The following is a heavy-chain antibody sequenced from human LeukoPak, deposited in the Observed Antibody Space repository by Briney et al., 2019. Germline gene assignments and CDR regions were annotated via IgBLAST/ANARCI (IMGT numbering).Heavy chain of an antibody. CDR2: SYYNGKT. J-gene: IGHJ4*02. V-gene: IGHV4-39*01. Sequence: SETLSLTCSVSGGSISSSSYYWGSICQPPAMGGGWIRSSYYNGKTFYNPSLRSRVTISADQSKNQFSLKLSSVTAADTAVYYCAATIAVDGTSFPYFDCWGQGTLVTVSS. D-gene: IGHD6-19*01. CDR1: GGSISSSSYY. CDR3: AATIAVDGTSFPYFDC.